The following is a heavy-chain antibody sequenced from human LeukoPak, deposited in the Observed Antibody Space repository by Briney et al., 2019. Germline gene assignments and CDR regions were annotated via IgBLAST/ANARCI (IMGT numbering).Heavy chain of an antibody. CDR3: ARANLPTHYYNSGNYYSFDY. CDR1: GGSISSYY. J-gene: IGHJ4*02. CDR2: IYTSGST. V-gene: IGHV4-4*07. D-gene: IGHD3-22*01. Sequence: PSETLSLTCTVSGGSISSYYWSWIRQPAGKGLEWIGRIYTSGSTNYNPSLKSRVTISLDTSKNQFSLKLNSVTAADTAVYFCARANLPTHYYNSGNYYSFDYWGQGTLVTVSS.